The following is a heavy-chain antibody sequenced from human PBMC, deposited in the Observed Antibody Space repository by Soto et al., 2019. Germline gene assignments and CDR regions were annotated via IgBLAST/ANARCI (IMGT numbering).Heavy chain of an antibody. CDR2: IYYSGST. CDR1: GGSISSSSYY. D-gene: IGHD4-17*01. J-gene: IGHJ4*02. CDR3: ASQLDYVIDY. Sequence: QLQLQESGPGLVKPSETLFLTCTVSGGSISSSSYYWGWIRQPPGKGLEWIGSIYYSGSTYYNPSLKSRVTISVDTSKNQFSLKLSSVTAADTAVYYCASQLDYVIDYWGQGTLVTVSS. V-gene: IGHV4-39*01.